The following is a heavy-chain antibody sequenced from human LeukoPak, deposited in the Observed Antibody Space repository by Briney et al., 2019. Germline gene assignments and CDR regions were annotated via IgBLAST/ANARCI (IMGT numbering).Heavy chain of an antibody. V-gene: IGHV4-39*01. CDR1: GGSISSNIYY. D-gene: IGHD5-18*01. Sequence: SETLSLTCTVSGGSISSNIYYWGWIRQPPGKGLEWIGSSYYSGSTYYNPSLKSRVTLSVDTSKNQFSLKLSSVTAADTAVYYCARTHVDTAMVTLQLYNFDYWGQGTLVTVSS. CDR3: ARTHVDTAMVTLQLYNFDY. J-gene: IGHJ4*02. CDR2: SYYSGST.